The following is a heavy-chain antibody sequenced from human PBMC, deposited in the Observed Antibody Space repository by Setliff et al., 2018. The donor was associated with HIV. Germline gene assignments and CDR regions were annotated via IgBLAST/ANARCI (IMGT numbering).Heavy chain of an antibody. CDR3: AREGYYGDYSRWYFDH. CDR1: GGTFTT. V-gene: IGHV1-69*05. D-gene: IGHD4-17*01. Sequence: SVKVSCKASGGTFTTITWVRQAPGQGLEWMGGVIPMYNTETYAQKVRGRVTMTTDTSTNTAYMELRSLTYDDTAVYYCAREGYYGDYSRWYFDHWGRGTPVTVS. J-gene: IGHJ2*01. CDR2: VIPMYNTE.